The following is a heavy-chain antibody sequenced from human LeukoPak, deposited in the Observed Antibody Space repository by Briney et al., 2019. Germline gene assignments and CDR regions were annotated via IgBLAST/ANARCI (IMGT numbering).Heavy chain of an antibody. CDR2: ISTYNGNT. J-gene: IGHJ4*02. CDR1: GYTFTTFG. D-gene: IGHD2-15*01. Sequence: ASVKVSCKASGYTFTTFGITWVRQATGQELEWMGWISTYNGNTNYAQNLQGRVTMTTDTSTSTAYMELRSLTSDDTAVYYCARVGADCSDGNCYWGQGTLVTVSS. V-gene: IGHV1-18*01. CDR3: ARVGADCSDGNCY.